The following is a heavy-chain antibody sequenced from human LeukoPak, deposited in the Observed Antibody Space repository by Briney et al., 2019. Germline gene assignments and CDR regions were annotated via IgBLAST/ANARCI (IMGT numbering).Heavy chain of an antibody. Sequence: GGSLRLSCAASGFTFSSYGMHWVRQAPGKGLEWVAFIRYDGSNKYYADSVKGRFTISRDNSKNTLYLQMNSLRAEDTAVYYCARDLGQLVPFDYWGQGTLVTVSS. J-gene: IGHJ4*02. D-gene: IGHD6-13*01. CDR2: IRYDGSNK. V-gene: IGHV3-30*02. CDR1: GFTFSSYG. CDR3: ARDLGQLVPFDY.